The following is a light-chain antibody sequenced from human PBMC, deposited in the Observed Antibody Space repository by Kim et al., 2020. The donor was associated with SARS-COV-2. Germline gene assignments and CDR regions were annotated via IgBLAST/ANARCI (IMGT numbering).Light chain of an antibody. V-gene: IGLV1-40*01. CDR1: SSNIGAGYD. J-gene: IGLJ2*01. CDR3: QSYDSSLSGSMV. CDR2: GNS. Sequence: FTSSCTGSSSNIGAGYDVHWYQQLPGTAPKLLIYGNSNRPSGVPDRFSGSKSGTSASLAITGLQAEDEADYYCQSYDSSLSGSMVFGGGTQLTVL.